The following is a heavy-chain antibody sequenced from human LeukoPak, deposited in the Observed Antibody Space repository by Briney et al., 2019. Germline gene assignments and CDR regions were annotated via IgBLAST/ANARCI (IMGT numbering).Heavy chain of an antibody. J-gene: IGHJ6*03. V-gene: IGHV4-39*07. CDR3: ARVRRSIAAARPYYYMDV. CDR1: GGSISSSSYY. CDR2: IYYSGST. Sequence: PSETLSLTCTVSGGSISSSSYYWGWIRQPPGKGLEWIGSIYYSGSTYYNPSLKSRVTISVDTSKNQFSLKLSSVTAADTAVYYCARVRRSIAAARPYYYMDVWGKGTTVTVSS. D-gene: IGHD6-13*01.